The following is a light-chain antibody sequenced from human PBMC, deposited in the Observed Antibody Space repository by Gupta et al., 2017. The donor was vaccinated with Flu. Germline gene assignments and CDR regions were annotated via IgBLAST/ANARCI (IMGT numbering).Light chain of an antibody. CDR1: QSISSY. CDR3: QQNYSTLT. Sequence: SASVGDRVTITCRASQSISSYLNWYQQKPGKAPKLLIYATSTLQSGVPSRFSGSGSGTDFTLIIGRLQPEDFATYYWQQNYSTLTFGGGTRVEIK. V-gene: IGKV1-39*01. J-gene: IGKJ4*01. CDR2: ATS.